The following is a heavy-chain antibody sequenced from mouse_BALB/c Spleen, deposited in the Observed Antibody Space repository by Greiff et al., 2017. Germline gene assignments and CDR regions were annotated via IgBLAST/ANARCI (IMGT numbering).Heavy chain of an antibody. CDR3: ASKLWPRRGAMDY. Sequence: VQLQQSGPDLVKPGASVKISCKASGYSFTGYYMHWVKQSHGKSLEWIGMIHPSDSETRLNQKFKDKATLTVDKSSSTAYMQLSSPTSEDSAVYYCASKLWPRRGAMDYWGRGTSVTVSS. CDR2: IHPSDSET. CDR1: GYSFTGYY. D-gene: IGHD2-2*01. J-gene: IGHJ4*01. V-gene: IGHV1-31*01.